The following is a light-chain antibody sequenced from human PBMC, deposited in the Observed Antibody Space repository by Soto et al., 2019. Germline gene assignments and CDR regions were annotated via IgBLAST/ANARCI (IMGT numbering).Light chain of an antibody. CDR2: GAS. Sequence: IQLTQSPSFLSASIGDRVTITCRASQGISTYLAWYQQKPGKAPKNLIYGASTLQSGVPSRFSGDGSGTEFTLTISSLQPEDFVTYYCQELNSYPRTFGQGTKVDIK. V-gene: IGKV1-9*01. CDR1: QGISTY. J-gene: IGKJ1*01. CDR3: QELNSYPRT.